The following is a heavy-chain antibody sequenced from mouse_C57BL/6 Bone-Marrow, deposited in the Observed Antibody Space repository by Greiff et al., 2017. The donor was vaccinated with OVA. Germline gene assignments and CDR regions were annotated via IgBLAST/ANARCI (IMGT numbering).Heavy chain of an antibody. Sequence: VKLQQSGPELVKPGASVKISCKASGYAFSSSWMNWVKQRPGKGLEWIGRIYPGAGDTNYNGKFKGKATLTADKSSSTAHMQLSSLASEDSAVYFCARGRLLLYYWGQGTTLTVSS. CDR1: GYAFSSSW. CDR3: ARGRLLLYY. V-gene: IGHV1-82*01. D-gene: IGHD2-3*01. CDR2: IYPGAGDT. J-gene: IGHJ2*01.